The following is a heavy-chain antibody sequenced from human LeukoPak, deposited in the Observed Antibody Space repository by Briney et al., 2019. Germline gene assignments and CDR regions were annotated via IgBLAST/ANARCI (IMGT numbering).Heavy chain of an antibody. CDR2: IYHGGST. D-gene: IGHD3-10*01. J-gene: IGHJ3*01. CDR3: AARDRTYYYYALDF. Sequence: SETLSLTCAVSGGSITSSNWWSWVRQPPGKGLEWTGEIYHGGSTNYNPSLKSRVTISLDKSKNQFSLNLTSVTAADTALYYCAARDRTYYYYALDFWGQGTMVTVSS. CDR1: GGSITSSNW. V-gene: IGHV4-4*02.